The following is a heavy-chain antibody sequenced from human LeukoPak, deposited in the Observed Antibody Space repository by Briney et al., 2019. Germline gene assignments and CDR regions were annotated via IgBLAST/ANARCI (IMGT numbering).Heavy chain of an antibody. J-gene: IGHJ4*02. D-gene: IGHD3-10*01. V-gene: IGHV4-39*07. CDR3: ARVGITMVRGVSPAHFDY. CDR1: GGSISSSSYY. CDR2: IYYSGST. Sequence: PSETLSLTCTVSGGSISSSSYYWGWIRQPPGKGLEWIGSIYYSGSTYYNPSLKSRVTISVDTSKNQFSLKLSSVTTADTAVYYCARVGITMVRGVSPAHFDYWGQGTLVTVSS.